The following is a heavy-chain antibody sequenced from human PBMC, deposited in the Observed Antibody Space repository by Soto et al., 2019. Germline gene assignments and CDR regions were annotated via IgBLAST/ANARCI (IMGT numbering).Heavy chain of an antibody. CDR1: GGSISGGGYY. CDR3: ARAWTATAGWANWFDL. J-gene: IGHJ5*02. CDR2: IHYSGTT. D-gene: IGHD6-13*01. Sequence: QVQLQESGPGLVEPSQTLSLTCTVSGGSISGGGYYWSWIRQHPGKGLEWIGYIHYSGTTYYNPSLKSRLTISVDTSKTQFSLKLSSVTAADTAVYYCARAWTATAGWANWFDLWDQGTLVTVSS. V-gene: IGHV4-31*03.